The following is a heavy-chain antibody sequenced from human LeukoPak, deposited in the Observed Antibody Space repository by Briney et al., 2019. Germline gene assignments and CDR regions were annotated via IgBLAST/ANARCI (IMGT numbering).Heavy chain of an antibody. CDR2: TYYRSKWYN. J-gene: IGHJ5*02. V-gene: IGHV6-1*01. Sequence: SPTLSLTCAISGDSVSSNSAAWNWLRQSPSRGLEWLGRTYYRSKWYNDYAVSVKSRITINPDTSKNQFSLQLNSVTPEDTAVYYCARAGRMVDSSSSFWFDPWGQGTLVTVSS. CDR3: ARAGRMVDSSSSFWFDP. CDR1: GDSVSSNSAA. D-gene: IGHD6-6*01.